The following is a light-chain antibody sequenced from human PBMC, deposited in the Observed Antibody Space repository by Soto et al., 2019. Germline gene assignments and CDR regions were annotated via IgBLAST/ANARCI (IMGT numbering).Light chain of an antibody. CDR1: SSEVGRYNS. CDR2: DDT. J-gene: IGLJ2*01. Sequence: QSALTQPRSVSGSPGQSVTVSCTGSSSEVGRYNSVSWYQQHPGKPPKLMIYDDTKRSSGVPDRFSGSKSGNXASLTISGLQXEDEADYYCSSYAGSYLHVVFGGGTXXTVL. CDR3: SSYAGSYLHVV. V-gene: IGLV2-11*01.